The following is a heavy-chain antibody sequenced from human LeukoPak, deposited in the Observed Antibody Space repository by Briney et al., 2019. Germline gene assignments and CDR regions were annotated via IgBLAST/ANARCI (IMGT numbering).Heavy chain of an antibody. V-gene: IGHV1-46*01. Sequence: ASVKVSCKASGYTFTNYYMHWVRQAPGQWLEWIGIINPSDGKTSYAQKFQGRDTMTRDTSTSTVYMELSSLRSEDTAVYYCAREIGPRQLHLWGSAFDYWGQGTLVTVSS. CDR1: GYTFTNYY. J-gene: IGHJ4*02. CDR3: AREIGPRQLHLWGSAFDY. D-gene: IGHD5-18*01. CDR2: INPSDGKT.